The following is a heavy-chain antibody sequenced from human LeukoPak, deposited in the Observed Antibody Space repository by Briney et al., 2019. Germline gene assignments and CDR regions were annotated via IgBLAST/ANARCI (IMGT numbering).Heavy chain of an antibody. CDR1: GGSFSGYY. CDR2: INHSGST. Sequence: SETLSLSCAVYGGSFSGYYWSWIRQPPGKGLEWIGEINHSGSTNYNPSLKSRVTISVDTSKNQFSLKLSSVTAADTAVYYCAREARRFDYWGQGTLVTVSS. V-gene: IGHV4-34*01. J-gene: IGHJ4*02. CDR3: AREARRFDY.